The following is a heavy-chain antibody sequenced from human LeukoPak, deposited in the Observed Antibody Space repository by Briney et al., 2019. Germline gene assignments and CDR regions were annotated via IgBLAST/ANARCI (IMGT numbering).Heavy chain of an antibody. CDR3: ARVSHLNYYGSGSYYEGPIGLFDY. V-gene: IGHV4-34*01. D-gene: IGHD3-10*01. Sequence: PSETPSLTCAVYGGSFSGYYWSWIRQPPGKGLEWIGEINHSGSTNYNPSLKSRVTISVDTSKNQFSLKLSSVTAADTAVYYCARVSHLNYYGSGSYYEGPIGLFDYWGQGTLVTVSS. CDR2: INHSGST. J-gene: IGHJ4*02. CDR1: GGSFSGYY.